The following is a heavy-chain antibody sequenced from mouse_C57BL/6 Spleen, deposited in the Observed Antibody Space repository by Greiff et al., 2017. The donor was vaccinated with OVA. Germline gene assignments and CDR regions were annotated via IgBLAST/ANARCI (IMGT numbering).Heavy chain of an antibody. CDR1: GFTFSDYY. J-gene: IGHJ2*01. V-gene: IGHV5-12*01. Sequence: EVKLVESGGGLVQPGGSLKLSCAASGFTFSDYYMYWVRQTPEKRLEWVAYISNGGGSTYYPDTVKGRFTISRDNAKNTLYLQMSRLKSEDTAMYYCARQGRQSGTRYFDYWGQGTTLTVSS. CDR3: ARQGRQSGTRYFDY. CDR2: ISNGGGST. D-gene: IGHD3-2*01.